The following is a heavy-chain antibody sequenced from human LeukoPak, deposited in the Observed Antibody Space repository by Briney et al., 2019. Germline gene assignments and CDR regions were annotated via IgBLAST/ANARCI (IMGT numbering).Heavy chain of an antibody. CDR3: ARGGEMATIDY. CDR2: IYYSGST. D-gene: IGHD5-24*01. V-gene: IGHV4-39*07. J-gene: IGHJ4*02. CDR1: GGSISSSSYY. Sequence: SETLSLTCAVSGGSISSSSYYWGWIRQPPGKGLEWIGSIYYSGSTYYNPSLKSRVTISVDTSKNQFSLKLSSVTAADTAVYYCARGGEMATIDYWGQGTLVTVSS.